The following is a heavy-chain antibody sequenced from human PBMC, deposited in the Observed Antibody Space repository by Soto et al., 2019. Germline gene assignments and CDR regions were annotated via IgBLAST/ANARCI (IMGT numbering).Heavy chain of an antibody. D-gene: IGHD1-26*01. CDR1: GFTFSNAW. CDR3: TTEWDHTPYGMDV. V-gene: IGHV3-15*07. CDR2: IKSKTDGGTT. Sequence: EVQLVESGGGLVKPGGSLRLSCAASGFTFSNAWMNWVRQAPGKGLEWVGRIKSKTDGGTTDYAAPVKGRFTISRDDSKNTLYRQMNSLKTEDTAVYYCTTEWDHTPYGMDVWGQGTTVTVSS. J-gene: IGHJ6*02.